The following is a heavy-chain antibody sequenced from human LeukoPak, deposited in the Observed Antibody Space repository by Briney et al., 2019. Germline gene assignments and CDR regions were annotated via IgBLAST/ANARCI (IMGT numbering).Heavy chain of an antibody. Sequence: GASAKVSCKASGYSFTDYYIHWVRQAPGQGLEWMGWINTKSGGAHYAQKFQGRVTMSREASISTAFLDLSRLTSDDTAVYFCARLITIINDAFDIWGQGTLFTVSS. J-gene: IGHJ3*02. CDR3: ARLITIINDAFDI. D-gene: IGHD3-22*01. V-gene: IGHV1-2*02. CDR2: INTKSGGA. CDR1: GYSFTDYY.